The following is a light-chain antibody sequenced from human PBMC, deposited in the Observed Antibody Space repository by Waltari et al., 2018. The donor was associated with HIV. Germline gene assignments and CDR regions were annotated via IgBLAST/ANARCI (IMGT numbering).Light chain of an antibody. CDR3: QQYNNWASWT. CDR1: QSVSSN. V-gene: IGKV3-15*01. J-gene: IGKJ1*01. CDR2: GAS. Sequence: DIVMTQSPATLSLSPGERATLSCRASQSVSSNLAWYQQKPGLAPRLLIYGASTRATGIPARFSGSGSGTDFTLTISSLQSEDFAVYYCQQYNNWASWTFGQGTNVEI.